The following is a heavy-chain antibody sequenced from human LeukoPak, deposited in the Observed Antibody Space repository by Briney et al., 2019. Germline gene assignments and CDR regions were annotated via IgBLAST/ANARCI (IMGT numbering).Heavy chain of an antibody. Sequence: ASVKVSCKASGYTFTGYYMHWVRQAPGQGLEWMGWINPNSGGTNYAQKFQGRVTMTRDTSISTAYMELSSLRSEDTAVYYCARDRDSSGYDRGYYFDYWGQGTLVTVSS. CDR1: GYTFTGYY. V-gene: IGHV1-2*02. J-gene: IGHJ4*02. D-gene: IGHD3-22*01. CDR2: INPNSGGT. CDR3: ARDRDSSGYDRGYYFDY.